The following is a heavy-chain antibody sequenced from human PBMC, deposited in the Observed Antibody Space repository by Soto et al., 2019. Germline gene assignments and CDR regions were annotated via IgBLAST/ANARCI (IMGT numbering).Heavy chain of an antibody. J-gene: IGHJ5*02. CDR1: GYTFVSYG. D-gene: IGHD3-22*01. Sequence: QIQLVQSAAEVKKPGASVKVSCKTSGYTFVSYGISWVRQAPGQGLEWMGWISPYNGNTNFAQRFRGRVTLTTDTSTDIVYMDLGSLKSDDTAVYYCARDQNFFDSSGYYDLWGQGTLITVSS. V-gene: IGHV1-18*04. CDR2: ISPYNGNT. CDR3: ARDQNFFDSSGYYDL.